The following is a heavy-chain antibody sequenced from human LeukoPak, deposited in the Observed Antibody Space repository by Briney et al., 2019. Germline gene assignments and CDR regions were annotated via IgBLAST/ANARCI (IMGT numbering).Heavy chain of an antibody. Sequence: GGSLRLSCAASGFTFTTYWMSWVRQPPGKGLEWVANMKNGGSEKYYVDSVKGRFTISRDNAKNSLYLQMNSLRAEDTAVYYCARVGTAEGTLEDYWGQGTLVTVSS. CDR3: ARVGTAEGTLEDY. D-gene: IGHD6-13*01. CDR2: MKNGGSEK. V-gene: IGHV3-7*01. J-gene: IGHJ4*02. CDR1: GFTFTTYW.